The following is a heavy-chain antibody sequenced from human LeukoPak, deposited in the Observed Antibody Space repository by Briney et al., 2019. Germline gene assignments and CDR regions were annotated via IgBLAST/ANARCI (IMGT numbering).Heavy chain of an antibody. J-gene: IGHJ4*02. CDR3: ARPHYYDEGTIYSDAYFDS. V-gene: IGHV3-74*01. CDR1: GFTFSDYW. Sequence: GGSLRLSCAASGFTFSDYWMHWVRQAPGKGLVWVSRINGDGTNTHYADSVKGRFTISRDNAKNTLYLQMNSLRAEDKAVYYCARPHYYDEGTIYSDAYFDSWGQGTLVTVSS. D-gene: IGHD3-3*01. CDR2: INGDGTNT.